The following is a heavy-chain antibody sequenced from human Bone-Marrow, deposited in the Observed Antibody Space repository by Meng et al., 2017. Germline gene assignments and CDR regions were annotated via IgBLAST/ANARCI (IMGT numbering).Heavy chain of an antibody. CDR1: GFIFKDYS. V-gene: IGHV3-7*01. J-gene: IGHJ6*02. Sequence: GGSLRLSCAASGFIFKDYSMTWVRQAPGKGLEWVANMKQDGSDEYYVDSVKGRFTIARDNAKNSLYLQMNSLRAGDTAVYYCAREDSSGYYPATGRGMDVWGQGTTVTVSS. CDR2: MKQDGSDE. D-gene: IGHD3-22*01. CDR3: AREDSSGYYPATGRGMDV.